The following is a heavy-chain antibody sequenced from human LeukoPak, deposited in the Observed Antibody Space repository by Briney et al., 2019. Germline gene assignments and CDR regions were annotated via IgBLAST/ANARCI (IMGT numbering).Heavy chain of an antibody. D-gene: IGHD1-1*01. CDR2: IREDGSEK. CDR1: GFTFSSSW. V-gene: IGHV3-7*01. CDR3: ARSLERQEEGDY. J-gene: IGHJ4*02. Sequence: EGSLRLSCAASGFTFSSSWMTWVRQAPGKGLEWVASIREDGSEKTSVDSVKGRFTISRDNAKNSLYLQMDRMRAEDTAVYYCARSLERQEEGDYWGQGTLVTVSS.